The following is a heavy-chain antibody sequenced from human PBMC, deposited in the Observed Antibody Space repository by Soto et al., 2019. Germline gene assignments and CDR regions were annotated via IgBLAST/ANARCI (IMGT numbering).Heavy chain of an antibody. CDR3: ARVPYFYDTGGYHFDY. V-gene: IGHV4-61*01. CDR1: GGSVNSGSFY. Sequence: SETLSLTCTVSGGSVNSGSFYWSWIRQAPGKGLEWIAFIYYSGSANYNPSLKSRVTISVDTSKNQFSLKLTSVTAADTAIYYCARVPYFYDTGGYHFDYWGQGTLVTVSS. CDR2: IYYSGSA. J-gene: IGHJ4*02. D-gene: IGHD3-22*01.